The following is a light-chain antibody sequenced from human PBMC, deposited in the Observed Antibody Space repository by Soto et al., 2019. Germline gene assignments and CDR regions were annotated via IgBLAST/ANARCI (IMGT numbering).Light chain of an antibody. CDR2: KAS. J-gene: IGKJ1*01. Sequence: DIQMTQSPSTLSASVGDRVTITCRASQSISSWLAWYQQKPGKAPKLLIYKASGLESGVPSRFSGSGSGTEFTLTISSLQPDDCATYYCQQYNSYSRPFGQGTKVQIK. V-gene: IGKV1-5*03. CDR3: QQYNSYSRP. CDR1: QSISSW.